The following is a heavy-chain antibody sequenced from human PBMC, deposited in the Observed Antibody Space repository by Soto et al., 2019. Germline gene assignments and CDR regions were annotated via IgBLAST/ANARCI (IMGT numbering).Heavy chain of an antibody. D-gene: IGHD1-26*01. CDR3: ARAHSVLSGSENCFDP. CDR1: GYTFTSYG. Sequence: GASVKVSCKASGYTFTSYGISWVRQAPGQGLEWMGWISAYNGNTNYAQKLQGRVTMTTDTSTSTAYMELRSLRSDDTAVYYCARAHSVLSGSENCFDPWGQGTLVTVSS. J-gene: IGHJ5*02. CDR2: ISAYNGNT. V-gene: IGHV1-18*01.